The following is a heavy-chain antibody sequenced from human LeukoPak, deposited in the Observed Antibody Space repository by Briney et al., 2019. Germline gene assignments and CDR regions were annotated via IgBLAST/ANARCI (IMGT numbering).Heavy chain of an antibody. V-gene: IGHV3-23*01. CDR2: ISGSGGST. J-gene: IGHJ4*02. D-gene: IGHD6-13*01. CDR3: AKDPDRIAAAGKYYFDY. Sequence: GGSLRLSCAASGLTFSSYAMSWVRQAPGKGLEWVSAISGSGGSTYYADSVKGRFTISRDNSKNTLYLQMNSLRAEDTAVYYCAKDPDRIAAAGKYYFDYWGQGTLVTVSS. CDR1: GLTFSSYA.